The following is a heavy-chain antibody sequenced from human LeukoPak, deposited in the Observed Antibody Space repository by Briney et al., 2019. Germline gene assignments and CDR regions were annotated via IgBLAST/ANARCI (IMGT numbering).Heavy chain of an antibody. Sequence: SGTLSLTCTVSGGSISSSSYYWGWIRQPPGKGLEWIGSIYYSGSTYYNPSLKSRVTISVDTSKNQFSLKLSSVTAADTAVYYCARQGMTTVTPFDYWGQGTLVTVSS. CDR2: IYYSGST. CDR3: ARQGMTTVTPFDY. D-gene: IGHD4-17*01. V-gene: IGHV4-39*01. J-gene: IGHJ4*02. CDR1: GGSISSSSYY.